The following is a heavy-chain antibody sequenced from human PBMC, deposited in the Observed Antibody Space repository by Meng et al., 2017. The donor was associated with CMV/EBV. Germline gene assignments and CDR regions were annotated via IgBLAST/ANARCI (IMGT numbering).Heavy chain of an antibody. J-gene: IGHJ4*02. V-gene: IGHV3-30*02. CDR3: GLIGNYFDF. CDR2: IKHDGSDK. Sequence: GESLKISWSASGFSCRSYDIHWVRQAPGKGLEWVAFIKHDGSDKKYADSVKGRFTIARDNSKDILYLQMNSLRGEDTAMYYCGLIGNYFDFWGQGTLVTVSS. CDR1: GFSCRSYD.